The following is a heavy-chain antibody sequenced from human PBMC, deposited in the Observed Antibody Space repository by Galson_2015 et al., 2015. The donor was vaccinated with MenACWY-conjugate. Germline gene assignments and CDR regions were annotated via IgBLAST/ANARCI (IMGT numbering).Heavy chain of an antibody. D-gene: IGHD4-17*01. V-gene: IGHV1-3*01. J-gene: IGHJ4*02. CDR2: INAATGNT. Sequence: SVKVSCKGPGDTLSRYAIHWVRQAPGQRLEWMGWINAATGNTEYSGTLLDRVTVRRDPSANTVYMELSSLRSEDTAVYYCAAGPYGAPSCYYDYWGQGSLVIVSS. CDR3: AAGPYGAPSCYYDY. CDR1: GDTLSRYA.